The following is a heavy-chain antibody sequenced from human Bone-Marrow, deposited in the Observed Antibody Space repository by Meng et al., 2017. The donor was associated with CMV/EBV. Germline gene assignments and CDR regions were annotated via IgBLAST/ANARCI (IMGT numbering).Heavy chain of an antibody. CDR1: GYTFTGYY. V-gene: IGHV1-2*02. D-gene: IGHD2-15*01. CDR2: INPNSGGT. CDR3: ARKEYCSGGSCYSGIDY. Sequence: ASVTVSCKASGYTFTGYYMHWVRQAPGQGLEWMGWINPNSGGTNYAQKFQGRVTMTRDTSISTANMELSRLRSDDTAVYYCARKEYCSGGSCYSGIDYWGRRKLVNVCS. J-gene: IGHJ4*02.